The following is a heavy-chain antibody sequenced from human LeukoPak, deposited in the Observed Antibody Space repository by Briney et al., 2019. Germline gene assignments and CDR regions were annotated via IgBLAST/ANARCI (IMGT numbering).Heavy chain of an antibody. J-gene: IGHJ4*02. V-gene: IGHV3-7*01. CDR3: ARLKDGVTIFDY. CDR2: IEEDGSDK. CDR1: GFSFRNYW. Sequence: PGGSLRLSCIGYGFSFRNYWMSWVRQAPGKGLEWVASIEEDGSDKFYVDSVKGRFTISRDNTKNSVFVQMNSLWAEDTAVYYCARLKDGVTIFDYWGQGILASVAS. D-gene: IGHD4-17*01.